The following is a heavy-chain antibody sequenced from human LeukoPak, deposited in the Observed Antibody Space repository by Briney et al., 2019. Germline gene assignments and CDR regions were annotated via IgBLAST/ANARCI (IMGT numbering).Heavy chain of an antibody. D-gene: IGHD3-10*01. Sequence: SGGSLRLSCAASGFTFDDYAMHWVRQAPGKGLEWVSGISWNSGSIGYADSVKGRFTISRDNAKNPLYLQMNSLRAEDTALYYCAKDSHPMVRGVISYWGQGTLVTVSS. CDR2: ISWNSGSI. CDR3: AKDSHPMVRGVISY. J-gene: IGHJ4*02. CDR1: GFTFDDYA. V-gene: IGHV3-9*01.